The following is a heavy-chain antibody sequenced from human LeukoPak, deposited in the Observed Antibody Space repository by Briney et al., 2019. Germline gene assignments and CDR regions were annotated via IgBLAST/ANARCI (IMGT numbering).Heavy chain of an antibody. CDR3: AKDQAMVRGVREPV. Sequence: ASVKVSCKVSGYTLTELSMHWVRQAPGKGLEWMGGFDPEDGETIYAQKFQGRVTMTEDTSTDTAYMELSSLRSDDTAVYYCAKDQAMVRGVREPVWGQGTLVTVSS. V-gene: IGHV1-24*01. D-gene: IGHD3-10*01. J-gene: IGHJ4*02. CDR1: GYTLTELS. CDR2: FDPEDGET.